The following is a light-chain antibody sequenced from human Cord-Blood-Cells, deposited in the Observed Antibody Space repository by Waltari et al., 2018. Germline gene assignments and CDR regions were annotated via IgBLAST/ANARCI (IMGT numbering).Light chain of an antibody. CDR3: QQSYSTPYT. CDR1: QSISSY. Sequence: DIQMTQSPSSLSASVGDRVTITCRASQSISSYLNWYQQKPGKAPKLLIYAAYSLQSGVPSRFSGSGSMTDFTLTISSLQPEDFATYYCQQSYSTPYTFGQGTKLEIK. CDR2: AAY. V-gene: IGKV1-39*01. J-gene: IGKJ2*01.